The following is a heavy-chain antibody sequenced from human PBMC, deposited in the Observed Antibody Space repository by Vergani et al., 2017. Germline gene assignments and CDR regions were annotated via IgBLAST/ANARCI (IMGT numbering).Heavy chain of an antibody. Sequence: QVQLVESGGGVVQPGRSLRLSCAASGFTFSSYGMHWVRQAPGKGLEWVAVISYDGSNKYYADSVKGRFTISRDNSKNTLYLQMNSLRAEDTAVYYCAKVDHDFWSGPYYFDYWGQGTLVTVSS. CDR2: ISYDGSNK. D-gene: IGHD3-3*01. CDR1: GFTFSSYG. J-gene: IGHJ4*02. V-gene: IGHV3-30*18. CDR3: AKVDHDFWSGPYYFDY.